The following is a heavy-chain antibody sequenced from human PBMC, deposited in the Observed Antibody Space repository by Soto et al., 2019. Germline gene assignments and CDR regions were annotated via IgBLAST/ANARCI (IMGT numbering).Heavy chain of an antibody. V-gene: IGHV3-7*01. D-gene: IGHD2-15*01. CDR3: ASTPTASGPYCSGGSCFPYYFDY. Sequence: GGSLRLSCAASGFTFSSYWMSWVRQAPGKGLEWVANIKQDGSEKYYVDSVKGRFTISRDNAKNSLYLQMNSLRAEDTAVYYCASTPTASGPYCSGGSCFPYYFDYWGQGTLVTVSS. CDR1: GFTFSSYW. J-gene: IGHJ4*02. CDR2: IKQDGSEK.